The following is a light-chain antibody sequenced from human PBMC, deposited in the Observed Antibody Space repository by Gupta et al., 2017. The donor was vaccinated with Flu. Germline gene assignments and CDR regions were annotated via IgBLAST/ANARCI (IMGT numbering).Light chain of an antibody. CDR3: QKYNSYSWK. V-gene: IGKV1-5*03. Sequence: DIQMTQSPSTLSASVGDRVTITCRASQSISSWLAWYQQKPGKAPKLLIYKASSLESGVPSRFSGSGSGTEFTLTISSLQPDDFATYYCQKYNSYSWKFGKGTKVEIK. CDR2: KAS. CDR1: QSISSW. J-gene: IGKJ1*01.